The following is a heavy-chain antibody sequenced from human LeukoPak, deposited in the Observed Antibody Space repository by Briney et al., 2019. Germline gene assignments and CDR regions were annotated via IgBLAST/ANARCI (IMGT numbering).Heavy chain of an antibody. J-gene: IGHJ5*02. Sequence: GRSLRLSCAASGFTFSSYAMHWVRQAPGKGLEWVAVISYDGSNKYYADSVKGRFTISRDNSKNTLYLQMNSLRAEDTAVYYCARARGYSYGSGALDPWGQGTLVTLSS. CDR3: ARARGYSYGSGALDP. D-gene: IGHD5-18*01. CDR1: GFTFSSYA. CDR2: ISYDGSNK. V-gene: IGHV3-30-3*01.